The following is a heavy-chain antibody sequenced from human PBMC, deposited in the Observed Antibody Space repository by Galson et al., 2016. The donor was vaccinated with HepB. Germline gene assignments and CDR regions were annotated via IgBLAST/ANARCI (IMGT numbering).Heavy chain of an antibody. CDR3: ARVECSGGTCAD. Sequence: SVKVSCKASGGTFSNYAISWVRQAPGQGLEWMGGIVPIFGTTNYAQKFQDRVTITADESTSTAYMELSSLRSEDTAVYYCARVECSGGTCADWGQGTLVTVSS. CDR2: IVPIFGTT. D-gene: IGHD2-15*01. V-gene: IGHV1-69*13. CDR1: GGTFSNYA. J-gene: IGHJ4*02.